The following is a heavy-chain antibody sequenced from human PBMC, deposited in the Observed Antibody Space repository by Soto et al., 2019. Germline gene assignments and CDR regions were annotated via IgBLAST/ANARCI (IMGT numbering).Heavy chain of an antibody. CDR1: GFTFSSYS. V-gene: IGHV3-21*01. Sequence: VQLVESGGGLVKPGGSLRLSCAASGFTFSSYSMNWVRQAPGKGLEWVSSISSSGNYIYYADSVKGRFTISRDNAKNSLYLQMNSLRAEDTAVYYCANPARWDAMDVWGQGTTVTVSS. CDR3: ANPARWDAMDV. CDR2: ISSSGNYI. D-gene: IGHD1-26*01. J-gene: IGHJ6*02.